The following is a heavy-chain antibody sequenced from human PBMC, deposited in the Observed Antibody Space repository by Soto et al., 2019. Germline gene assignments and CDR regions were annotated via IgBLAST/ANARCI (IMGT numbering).Heavy chain of an antibody. CDR2: ISYSGST. CDR1: GGSISSDY. V-gene: IGHV4-59*01. J-gene: IGHJ3*02. CDR3: ARTHTYYYDSSGYYLDAFDI. Sequence: EDLALSCTFAGGSISSDYWGWIRQPPGEGLEWIGYISYSGSTNYNPSLKSRVTISVDTSKTQFSLKLRSVTAADTAVYYCARTHTYYYDSSGYYLDAFDICGEGPMVT. D-gene: IGHD3-22*01.